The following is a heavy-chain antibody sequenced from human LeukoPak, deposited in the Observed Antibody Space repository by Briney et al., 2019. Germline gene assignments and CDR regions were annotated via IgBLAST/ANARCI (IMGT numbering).Heavy chain of an antibody. D-gene: IGHD4-11*01. CDR2: IIPIFGTA. CDR3: ASSVTTTGEEGNYYYYYMDV. J-gene: IGHJ6*03. CDR1: GGTFSSYA. V-gene: IGHV1-69*05. Sequence: SVKVSCKASGGTFSSYAISWVRQAPGQGLEWMGRIIPIFGTANYAQKFQGRVTITTDESTSAAYMELSSLRSEDTAVYYCASSVTTTGEEGNYYYYYMDVWGKGTTVTVSS.